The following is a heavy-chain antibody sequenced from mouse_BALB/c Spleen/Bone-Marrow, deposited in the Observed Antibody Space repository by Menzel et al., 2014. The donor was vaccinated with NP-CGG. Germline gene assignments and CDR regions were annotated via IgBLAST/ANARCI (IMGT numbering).Heavy chain of an antibody. Sequence: EVQLQQSGAELVKPGASVKLSCTGSGFNSKDTYMHWVKQRPEQGLEWIGRIDPANGSTRYDPKFQGKATITADIYSNTAYLQLSSLTSEDTAVYYCARSYRYAWFDYWGQGTMVTVSA. CDR2: IDPANGST. CDR3: ARSYRYAWFDY. J-gene: IGHJ3*01. D-gene: IGHD2-14*01. V-gene: IGHV14-3*02. CDR1: GFNSKDTY.